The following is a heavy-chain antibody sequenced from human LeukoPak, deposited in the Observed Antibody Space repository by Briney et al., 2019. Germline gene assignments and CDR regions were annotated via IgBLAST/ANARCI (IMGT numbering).Heavy chain of an antibody. CDR3: ARRAKLWRYFDL. CDR2: INHSGST. V-gene: IGHV4-34*01. Sequence: SETLSLTCAVYGGSFSGYYWSWIRQPPGKGPEWIGEINHSGSTNYNPSLKSRVTISVDTSKNQFSLKLSSVTAADTAVYYCARRAKLWRYFDLWGRGTLVTVSS. J-gene: IGHJ2*01. D-gene: IGHD3-10*01. CDR1: GGSFSGYY.